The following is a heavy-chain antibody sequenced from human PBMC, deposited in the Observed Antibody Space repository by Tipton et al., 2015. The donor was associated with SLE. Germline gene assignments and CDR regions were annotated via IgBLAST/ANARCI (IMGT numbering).Heavy chain of an antibody. D-gene: IGHD3-22*01. CDR3: ARDEYRYDATGYHLLGHFDF. CDR1: GGSIRSSNW. Sequence: TLSLTCAVSGGSIRSSNWWSWVRQPPGKGLEWIGEVDQSGSTNSNPSLKSRVSMSVDKSKNQFSLKLSSVTVADTAVYYCARDEYRYDATGYHLLGHFDFWGQGTLVTVSS. CDR2: VDQSGST. J-gene: IGHJ4*02. V-gene: IGHV4-4*02.